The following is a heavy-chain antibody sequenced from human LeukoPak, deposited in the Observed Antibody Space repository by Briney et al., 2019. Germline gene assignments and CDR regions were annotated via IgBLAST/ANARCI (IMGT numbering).Heavy chain of an antibody. CDR1: GGSISSYY. CDR3: ARGLGESGYDGPEMGWSWYFDL. D-gene: IGHD5-12*01. V-gene: IGHV4-59*12. Sequence: SETLSLTCTVSGGSISSYYWSWIRQPPGKGLEWIGYIYYSGSTNYNPSLKSRVTISVDTSKNQFSLKLSSVTAADTAVYYCARGLGESGYDGPEMGWSWYFDLWGRGTLVTVSS. J-gene: IGHJ2*01. CDR2: IYYSGST.